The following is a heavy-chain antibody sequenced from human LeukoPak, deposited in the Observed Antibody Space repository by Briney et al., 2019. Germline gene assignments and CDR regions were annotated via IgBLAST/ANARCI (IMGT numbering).Heavy chain of an antibody. J-gene: IGHJ5*02. CDR3: AKRPLRVAGNNWFDP. V-gene: IGHV3-23*01. CDR2: ISGSGGST. CDR1: GFTFSSYA. D-gene: IGHD6-19*01. Sequence: GGSLRLSCAASGFTFSSYAMSWVRQAPGKGLELVSAISGSGGSTYYADSVKGRFTISRDNSKNTLYLQMNSLRAEDTAVYYCAKRPLRVAGNNWFDPWGQGTLVTVSS.